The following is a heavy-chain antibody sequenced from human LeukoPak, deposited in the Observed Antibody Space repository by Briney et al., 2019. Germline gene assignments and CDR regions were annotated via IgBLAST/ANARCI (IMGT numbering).Heavy chain of an antibody. J-gene: IGHJ4*02. CDR1: GFTFSSYA. CDR2: ISSNGGST. Sequence: GGSLRLSCAASGFTFSSYAMHWVRQAPGKGLEYVSAISSNGGSTYYANSVKGRFTISRDNSKNTLYLQMGSLRAEDMAVYYCARQDGSGLFDYWGQGTLVTVSS. D-gene: IGHD3-10*01. CDR3: ARQDGSGLFDY. V-gene: IGHV3-64*01.